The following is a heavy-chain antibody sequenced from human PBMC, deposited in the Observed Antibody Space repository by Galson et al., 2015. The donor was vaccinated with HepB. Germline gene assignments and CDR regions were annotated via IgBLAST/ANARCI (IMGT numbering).Heavy chain of an antibody. J-gene: IGHJ6*02. CDR3: AKVGITMVRGVIYYYYGMDV. D-gene: IGHD3-10*01. CDR2: ISGSGGST. CDR1: GFTFSSYA. V-gene: IGHV3-23*01. Sequence: SLRLSCAASGFTFSSYAMSWVRQAPGKGLEWVSAISGSGGSTYYADSVKGRFTISRDNSKNTLYLQMNSLRAEDTAVYYCAKVGITMVRGVIYYYYGMDVWGQGTTVTVSS.